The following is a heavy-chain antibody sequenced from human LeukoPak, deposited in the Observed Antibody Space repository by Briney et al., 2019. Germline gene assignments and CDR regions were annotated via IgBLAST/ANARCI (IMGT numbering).Heavy chain of an antibody. V-gene: IGHV3-20*04. CDR1: GFTFDDYG. Sequence: GGSLRLSCAASGFTFDDYGMSWVRQAPGKGLEWVSGINWNGGSTGYADSVKGRFTISRDNAKNSLYLQMNSLRAEDTAVYYCARDRTGTTAPGYFDYWGQGTLVTVSS. J-gene: IGHJ4*02. D-gene: IGHD1-1*01. CDR2: INWNGGST. CDR3: ARDRTGTTAPGYFDY.